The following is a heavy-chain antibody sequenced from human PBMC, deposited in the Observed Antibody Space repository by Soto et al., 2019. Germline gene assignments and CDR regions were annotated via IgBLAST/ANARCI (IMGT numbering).Heavy chain of an antibody. J-gene: IGHJ4*02. CDR1: GGTFSSYA. CDR2: IIPIFGTA. D-gene: IGHD2-15*01. Sequence: SVKVSCKASGGTFSSYAISWVRQAPGQGLEWMGGIIPIFGTANYAQKFQGRVTITADESTSTAYMELSSLRSEDTAVYYCASEVGYCSGGSCYPFDYWGQGTLVTVSS. CDR3: ASEVGYCSGGSCYPFDY. V-gene: IGHV1-69*13.